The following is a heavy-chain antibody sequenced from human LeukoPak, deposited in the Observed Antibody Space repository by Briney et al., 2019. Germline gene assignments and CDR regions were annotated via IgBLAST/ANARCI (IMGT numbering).Heavy chain of an antibody. CDR3: ARSHVDGWYGALGYYYGMDV. V-gene: IGHV4-59*01. J-gene: IGHJ6*02. CDR1: GGSFSGYY. D-gene: IGHD6-19*01. CDR2: IYYSGST. Sequence: PSETLSLTCAVYGGSFSGYYWSWIRQPPGKGLEWIGYIYYSGSTNYNPSLKSRVTISVDTSKNQFSLKLSSVTAADTAVYYCARSHVDGWYGALGYYYGMDVWGQGTTVTVSS.